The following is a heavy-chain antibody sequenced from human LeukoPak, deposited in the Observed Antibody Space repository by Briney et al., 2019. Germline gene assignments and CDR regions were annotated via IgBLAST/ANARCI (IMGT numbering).Heavy chain of an antibody. CDR1: GFTFSDHY. CDR2: ISYDGSNK. V-gene: IGHV3-30*03. J-gene: IGHJ6*03. D-gene: IGHD2-15*01. CDR3: ARDGSSWGYYYYMDV. Sequence: GGSLRLSCAASGFTFSDHYMDWVRQAPGKGLEWVAVISYDGSNKYYADSVKGRFTISRDNSKNTLNLQMNSLRAEDTAVYYCARDGSSWGYYYYMDVWGKGTTVTVSS.